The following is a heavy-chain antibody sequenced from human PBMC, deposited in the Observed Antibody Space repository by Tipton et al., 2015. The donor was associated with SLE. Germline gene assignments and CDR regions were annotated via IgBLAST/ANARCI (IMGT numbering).Heavy chain of an antibody. J-gene: IGHJ4*02. Sequence: AVSGFSVTDVWMAWVRQAPGKGLEWVSAISGSGGSTYYADSAKGRFTISRDNSKNTLYLQMNSLRAEDTAVYYCAREGGQLVRGYLDYWGQGSLVTVSS. CDR1: GFSVTDVW. CDR2: ISGSGGST. V-gene: IGHV3-23*01. CDR3: AREGGQLVRGYLDY. D-gene: IGHD6-6*01.